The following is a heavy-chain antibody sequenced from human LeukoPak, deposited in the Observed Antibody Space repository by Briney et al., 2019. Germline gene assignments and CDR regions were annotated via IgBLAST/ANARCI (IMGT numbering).Heavy chain of an antibody. D-gene: IGHD1-1*01. CDR3: ARSDLGTFTAGPFNY. Sequence: ASVTLSCNASGYTFTNYGITWVRQAPGQGLEWMGWISGYQGSTMYAQYFQGRVTMTIDTSTSTAYMDLRSLRSDDTAIYFCARSDLGTFTAGPFNYWGQGTLVAVSS. V-gene: IGHV1-18*01. CDR2: ISGYQGST. CDR1: GYTFTNYG. J-gene: IGHJ4*02.